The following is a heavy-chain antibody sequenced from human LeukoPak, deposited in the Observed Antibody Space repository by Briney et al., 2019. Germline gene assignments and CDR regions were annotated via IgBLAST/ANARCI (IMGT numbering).Heavy chain of an antibody. D-gene: IGHD3-9*01. V-gene: IGHV3-23*01. CDR3: AKGDYDILTGYLYYFDY. Sequence: GGSLRLSCAASGFTFSSYAMSWVRQAPGKGLEWVSAISGSGGSTYYADSVKGRFTISRDNSKNTLYLQMNSLRAEDTAVYYCAKGDYDILTGYLYYFDYWGQGTLVTVSS. CDR2: ISGSGGST. J-gene: IGHJ4*02. CDR1: GFTFSSYA.